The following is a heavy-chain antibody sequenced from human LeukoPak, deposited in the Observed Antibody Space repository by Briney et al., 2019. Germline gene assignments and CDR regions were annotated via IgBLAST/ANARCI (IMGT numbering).Heavy chain of an antibody. CDR3: ARDAGSPGY. CDR1: GGSISSSS. V-gene: IGHV3-21*01. CDR2: ISSSSSYI. D-gene: IGHD3-10*01. J-gene: IGHJ4*02. Sequence: ETLSLTCTVSGGSISSSSYYWGWIRQPPGKGLEWVSSISSSSSYIYYADSVKGRFTISRDNAKNSLYLQMNSLRAEDTAVYYCARDAGSPGYWGQGTLVTVSS.